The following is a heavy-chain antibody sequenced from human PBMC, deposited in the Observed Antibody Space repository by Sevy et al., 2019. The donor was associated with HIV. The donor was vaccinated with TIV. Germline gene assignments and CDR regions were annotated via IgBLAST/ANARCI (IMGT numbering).Heavy chain of an antibody. Sequence: SETLSLTCAVSGGSFSGYFWNWIRQSPGKGLEWIGEINHTGSLKYNPSLKSRVSISVDASKSQLSLHLRSVTAADTAVYYCARGRQAYVVVVPSTVPFDYWGRGTLVTVSS. J-gene: IGHJ4*02. CDR2: INHTGSL. CDR3: ARGRQAYVVVVPSTVPFDY. CDR1: GGSFSGYF. V-gene: IGHV4-34*01. D-gene: IGHD2-2*01.